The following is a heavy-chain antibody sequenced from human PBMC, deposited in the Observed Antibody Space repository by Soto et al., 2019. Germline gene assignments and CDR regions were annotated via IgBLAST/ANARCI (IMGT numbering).Heavy chain of an antibody. CDR2: INGGRS. CDR3: ATHAWEL. D-gene: IGHD1-7*01. J-gene: IGHJ1*01. Sequence: EVQLLESGGGLVQPGGSLRLSCDASGITFSRYDMSWVRQAPGKGLEWVSAINGGRSFYGDSVEGRFTVSRDNSKNTLYLQMHSLRVEDTAIYDCATHAWELWGQGTLVTVSS. CDR1: GITFSRYD. V-gene: IGHV3-23*01.